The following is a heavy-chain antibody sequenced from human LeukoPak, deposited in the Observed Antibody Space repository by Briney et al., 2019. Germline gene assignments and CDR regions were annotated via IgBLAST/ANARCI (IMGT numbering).Heavy chain of an antibody. CDR2: IWQDGGEI. CDR3: ARRYFDV. V-gene: IGHV3-7*03. Sequence: PGGSLRLSCAASGFTLSNYWMQWARQAPGKGLEWVANIWQDGGEIYYVDSVKGRFTISRDNAKNSLYLQMNSLRAEDTAIYYCARRYFDVWGQGTTVTVSS. CDR1: GFTLSNYW. D-gene: IGHD3-10*01. J-gene: IGHJ6*02.